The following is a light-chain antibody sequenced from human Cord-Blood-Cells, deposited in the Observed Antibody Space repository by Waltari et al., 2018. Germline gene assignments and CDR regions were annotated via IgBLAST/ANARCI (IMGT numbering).Light chain of an antibody. CDR2: WAS. CDR3: QQYYSTPYT. Sequence: DIVMTQSPDSLAVSGERATINCKSSQSVLYSSNNKNYLAWYQQKPGQPPKLLIYWASTRESGVPDRFSGSGSGTDFTLTISSLQAEDVAVYYCQQYYSTPYTFGQGTKLEIK. V-gene: IGKV4-1*01. CDR1: QSVLYSSNNKNY. J-gene: IGKJ2*01.